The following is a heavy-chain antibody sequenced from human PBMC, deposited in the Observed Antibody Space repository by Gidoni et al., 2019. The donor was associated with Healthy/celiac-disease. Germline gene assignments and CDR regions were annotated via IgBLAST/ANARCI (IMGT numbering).Heavy chain of an antibody. D-gene: IGHD5-18*01. CDR1: GFTFDDYA. CDR3: AKDPYRRGYSYGSADY. J-gene: IGHJ4*02. CDR2: ISWNSGSI. Sequence: EVQLVESGGGLVQPGRSLRLSCAASGFTFDDYAMHWVRQAPGKGLEWVSGISWNSGSIGYADAVKGRFTISRDNAKNSLYLQMNSLRAEDTALYYCAKDPYRRGYSYGSADYWGQGTLVTVSS. V-gene: IGHV3-9*01.